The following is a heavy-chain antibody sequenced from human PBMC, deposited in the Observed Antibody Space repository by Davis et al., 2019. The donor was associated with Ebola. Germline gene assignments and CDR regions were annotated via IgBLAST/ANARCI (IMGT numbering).Heavy chain of an antibody. J-gene: IGHJ4*02. Sequence: GGSLRLSCAASGFNFRSYSMIWVRQAPGKGLEWVSYISGDSRTIYYADSVKGRFTVSRDNAKNSLYLQVNSLKDADTAVYYCARHDDYWGQGTLATVSS. CDR3: ARHDDY. CDR2: ISGDSRTI. CDR1: GFNFRSYS. V-gene: IGHV3-48*02.